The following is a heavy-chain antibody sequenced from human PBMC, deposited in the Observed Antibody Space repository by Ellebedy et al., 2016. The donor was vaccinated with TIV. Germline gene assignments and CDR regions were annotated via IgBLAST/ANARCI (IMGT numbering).Heavy chain of an antibody. CDR2: IKQDGSET. CDR3: AKGGPAAIVGNNWFDP. D-gene: IGHD2-2*01. J-gene: IGHJ5*02. Sequence: PGGSLRLSCAASGFTFSDYWMSWVRQAPGKGLEWVASIKQDGSETYYADSVKGRFTISRDNAKNSLYLQMNTLRPEDTALYYCAKGGPAAIVGNNWFDPWGQGTLVTVSS. CDR1: GFTFSDYW. V-gene: IGHV3-7*03.